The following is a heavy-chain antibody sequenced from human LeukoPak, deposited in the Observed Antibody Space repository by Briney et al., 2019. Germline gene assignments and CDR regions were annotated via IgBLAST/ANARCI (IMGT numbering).Heavy chain of an antibody. Sequence: SETLSLTCAVYGGSFSGYYWSWIRQPPGKGLEWIGEINHSGSTNYNPSLKSRVTISVDTAKNQFSLKLSSVTAADTAVYCCARMYSSGWYSIDYWGQGTLVTVSS. J-gene: IGHJ4*02. CDR2: INHSGST. D-gene: IGHD6-19*01. CDR3: ARMYSSGWYSIDY. V-gene: IGHV4-34*01. CDR1: GGSFSGYY.